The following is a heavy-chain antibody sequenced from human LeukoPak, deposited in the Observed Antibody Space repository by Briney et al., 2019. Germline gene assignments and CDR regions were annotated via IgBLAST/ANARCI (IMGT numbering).Heavy chain of an antibody. J-gene: IGHJ4*02. D-gene: IGHD3-3*01. Sequence: PSETLSLTCTVSGGSISSYYWSCIRQPPGKGLEWIGYIYYSGSTNYNPSLKSRVTISVDTSKNQFSLKLSSVTAADTAVYYCASISFWSGYYSFDYWGQGTLVTVSS. V-gene: IGHV4-59*01. CDR1: GGSISSYY. CDR3: ASISFWSGYYSFDY. CDR2: IYYSGST.